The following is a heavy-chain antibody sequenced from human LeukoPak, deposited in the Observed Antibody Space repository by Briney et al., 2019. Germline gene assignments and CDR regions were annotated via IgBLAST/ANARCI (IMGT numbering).Heavy chain of an antibody. Sequence: GGSLRLSCAASGFSFSSYAMHWVRQAPGKGLEWVGVISYDGGNKYYADSVKGRFTISRDNSKNTLYLQMNSLRAEDTAVYYCSRVKGGIAVAGNYFDYWGQGTLVTVSS. CDR3: SRVKGGIAVAGNYFDY. V-gene: IGHV3-30-3*01. CDR2: ISYDGGNK. J-gene: IGHJ4*02. CDR1: GFSFSSYA. D-gene: IGHD6-13*01.